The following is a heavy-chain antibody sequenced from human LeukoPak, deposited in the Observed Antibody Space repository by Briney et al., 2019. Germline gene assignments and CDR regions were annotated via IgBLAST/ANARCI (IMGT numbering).Heavy chain of an antibody. J-gene: IGHJ6*03. CDR2: ISYDGSNK. V-gene: IGHV3-30*04. CDR1: GFTFSSYA. Sequence: GGSLRLSCAASGFTFSSYAMHWVRQAPGKGLEWVAVISYDGSNKYYADSVKGRFTISRDNSKNTLYLQMNSLRAEDTAVYYCARDRYFERRRGNYYYYYMDVWGKGTTVTVSS. CDR3: ARDRYFERRRGNYYYYYMDV. D-gene: IGHD3-9*01.